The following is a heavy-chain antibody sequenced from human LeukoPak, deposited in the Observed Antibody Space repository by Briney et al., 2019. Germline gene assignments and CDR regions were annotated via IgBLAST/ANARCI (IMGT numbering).Heavy chain of an antibody. CDR3: ARDRSLELLWFGEASDY. Sequence: ASVKVSCKASGYTFTSYGISWVRQAPGQGLEWMGGISAYNGNTNYAQKLQGRVTMTTDTSTSTAYMELRSLRSDDTAVYYCARDRSLELLWFGEASDYWGQGTLVTVSS. CDR2: ISAYNGNT. J-gene: IGHJ4*02. CDR1: GYTFTSYG. D-gene: IGHD3-10*01. V-gene: IGHV1-18*01.